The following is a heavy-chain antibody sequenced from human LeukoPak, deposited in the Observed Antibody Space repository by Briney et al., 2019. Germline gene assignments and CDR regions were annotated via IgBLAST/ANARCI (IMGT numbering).Heavy chain of an antibody. CDR2: ICYSGNT. J-gene: IGHJ5*02. CDR3: ARALYWFDP. V-gene: IGHV4-30-4*01. Sequence: PLQTPSLSSSLSRGSTCGANYCWSSIRHPPEEGLEWIGYICYSGNTYYNPSINSRDTISIDPSKTQFSLNMTSVTAADTVVYYSARALYWFDPWGQGTLVTVSS. CDR1: RGSTCGANYC.